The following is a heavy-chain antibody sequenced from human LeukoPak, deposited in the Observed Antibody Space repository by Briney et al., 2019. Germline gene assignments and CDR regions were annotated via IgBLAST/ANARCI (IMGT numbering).Heavy chain of an antibody. CDR2: ITSSGGNA. CDR3: ARDYCSTTTCLDY. V-gene: IGHV3-23*01. Sequence: GGSLRLSCAASGFTFSSYAMTWVRQAPGKGLDWVSGITSSGGNADYADSVKGRFTISRDNSKNTLYLQMNSLRAEDTALYYCARDYCSTTTCLDYWGRGTLVTVSP. J-gene: IGHJ4*02. CDR1: GFTFSSYA. D-gene: IGHD2-2*01.